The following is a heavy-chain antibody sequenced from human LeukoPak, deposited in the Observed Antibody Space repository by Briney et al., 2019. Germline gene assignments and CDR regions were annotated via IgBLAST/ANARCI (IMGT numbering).Heavy chain of an antibody. CDR1: GGSISSGGYY. J-gene: IGHJ6*02. D-gene: IGHD2-2*01. CDR3: ARDSVVVPSSGMDV. V-gene: IGHV4-31*01. CDR2: IYYSGST. Sequence: SQTLSLTCTVSGGSISSGGYYWSWIRQHPGKGLEWIGYIYYSGSTYYNPSLKSQVTISVDTSKNQFSLKLSSVTAADTAVYYCARDSVVVPSSGMDVWGQGTTVTVSS.